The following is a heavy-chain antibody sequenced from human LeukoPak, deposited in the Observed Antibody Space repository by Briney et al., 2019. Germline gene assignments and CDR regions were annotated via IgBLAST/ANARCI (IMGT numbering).Heavy chain of an antibody. CDR1: GGSFSGYY. CDR3: ARSRVTRYGSGSYGY. Sequence: SETLSLTCAVYGGSFSGYYWSWLRQPPGKGLEWIGEINHSGSTNYNPSLKSRVTISVDTSKNQFSLKLSSVTAADTAVYYCARSRVTRYGSGSYGYWGQGTLVTVSS. V-gene: IGHV4-34*01. CDR2: INHSGST. J-gene: IGHJ4*02. D-gene: IGHD3-10*01.